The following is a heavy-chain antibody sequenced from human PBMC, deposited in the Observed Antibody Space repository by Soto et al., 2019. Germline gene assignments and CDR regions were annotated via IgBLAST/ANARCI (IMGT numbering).Heavy chain of an antibody. Sequence: EVQLVESGGGLVQPGGSLRLSCAASGLMFGRSWLTWVRQAPGKGLEWVANIIQDGSETYYEDSVNGRFTISRDNAKESRLLQMNSVRVGDSAVYYCARASRSGYTGYALDYWGKGSPVTVSS. CDR1: GLMFGRSW. D-gene: IGHD5-12*01. CDR2: IIQDGSET. V-gene: IGHV3-7*01. CDR3: ARASRSGYTGYALDY. J-gene: IGHJ4*02.